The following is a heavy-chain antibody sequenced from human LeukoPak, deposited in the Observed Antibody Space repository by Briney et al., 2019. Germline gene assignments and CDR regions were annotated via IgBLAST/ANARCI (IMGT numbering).Heavy chain of an antibody. CDR3: ARVSKGYCGGYCYSDY. CDR1: GYTFTGYY. V-gene: IGHV1-2*02. Sequence: GASVKVSCKASGYTFTGYYMHWVRQAPGQGLEGMGCINPNSGGTNYAQNQGRVTMTRDTSITTAYMDLSSLRSDDTALYYCARVSKGYCGGYCYSDYWGQGTLVTVSS. D-gene: IGHD2-21*02. CDR2: INPNSGGT. J-gene: IGHJ4*02.